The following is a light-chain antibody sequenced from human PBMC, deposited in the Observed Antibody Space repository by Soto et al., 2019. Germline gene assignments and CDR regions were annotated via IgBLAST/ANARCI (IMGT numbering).Light chain of an antibody. CDR1: QSVRSSF. CDR2: GAS. J-gene: IGKJ2*01. V-gene: IGKV3-20*01. CDR3: RQYGSSPMYT. Sequence: DIVLTQSPGTLSVSPGERATLSCRASQSVRSSFLAWYHQKPGQPPRLLIHGASNRAAGIPDRFSGSGSGTDFTLTISRLEPEDFSVYYCRQYGSSPMYTFGQGTKLEIK.